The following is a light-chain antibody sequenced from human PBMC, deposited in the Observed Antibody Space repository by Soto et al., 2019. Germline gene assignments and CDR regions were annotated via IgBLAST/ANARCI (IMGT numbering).Light chain of an antibody. CDR3: QHYNNWPPAT. CDR2: RAS. V-gene: IGKV3-15*01. J-gene: IGKJ1*01. Sequence: EIVMTQSPATLSLSPGERATLSCRASHSISNKLAWYQRKPGQAPRLLIYRASTRATDIPARFSGSGSGTEFALTISSLQSEDFAVYYCQHYNNWPPATFGQGTKVDIK. CDR1: HSISNK.